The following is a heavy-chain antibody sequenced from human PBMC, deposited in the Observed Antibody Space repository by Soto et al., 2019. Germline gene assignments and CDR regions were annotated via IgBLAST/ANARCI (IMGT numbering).Heavy chain of an antibody. CDR3: ARYSLDTALDY. CDR2: ISYDGSNK. D-gene: IGHD5-18*01. CDR1: GFTFSSYY. V-gene: IGHV3-30-3*01. J-gene: IGHJ4*02. Sequence: GGSLRLSCAASGFTFSSYYMSWVRQAPGKGLEWVAVISYDGSNKDYADSVKGRFTISRDNSKNTLYLQMNSLRAEDTAVYYCARYSLDTALDYWGQGTLVTVSS.